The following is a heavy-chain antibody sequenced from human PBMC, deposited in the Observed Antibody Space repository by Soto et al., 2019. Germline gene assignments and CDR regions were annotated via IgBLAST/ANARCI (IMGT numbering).Heavy chain of an antibody. Sequence: SAPPSLTSTDSGYSVSSGHSYWSWIRQPPGKGLEWIGHIYYSGCTNYSPSRMSRGTISLDASNNRFTRKGTAAAAADTAGYYWAMIPVDTYRIYWFDPGGEGTLGTLSA. D-gene: IGHD5-12*01. CDR1: GYSVSSGHSY. CDR3: AMIPVDTYRIYWFDP. J-gene: IGHJ5*01. V-gene: IGHV4-61*01. CDR2: IYYSGCT.